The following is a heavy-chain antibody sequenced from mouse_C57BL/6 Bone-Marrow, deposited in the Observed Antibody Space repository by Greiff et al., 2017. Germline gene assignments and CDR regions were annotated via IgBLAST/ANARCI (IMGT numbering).Heavy chain of an antibody. CDR1: GYTFTDYY. J-gene: IGHJ3*01. V-gene: IGHV1-76*01. CDR3: ARRGLYSNYGGFAY. CDR2: IYPGSGNT. D-gene: IGHD2-5*01. Sequence: VQLQQSGAELVRPGASVKLSCKASGYTFTDYYINWVKQRPGQGLEWIARIYPGSGNTYYNEKFKGKATLTAEKSSSTAYMQLSSLTSEDSAVYFCARRGLYSNYGGFAYWGQGTLVTVSA.